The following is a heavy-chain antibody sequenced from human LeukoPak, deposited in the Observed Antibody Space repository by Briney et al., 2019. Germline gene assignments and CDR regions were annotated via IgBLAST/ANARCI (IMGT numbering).Heavy chain of an antibody. Sequence: GGSLRLSCAASGFTFSSYWMSWVRQAPGKGLEWVANMNQDGSEKYYLDSVKGRFTISRDNAKNSLYLQMNSLRAEDTAVYYCAKLSGQQLVLDYWGQGTLVTVSS. CDR2: MNQDGSEK. CDR1: GFTFSSYW. J-gene: IGHJ4*02. D-gene: IGHD6-13*01. V-gene: IGHV3-7*03. CDR3: AKLSGQQLVLDY.